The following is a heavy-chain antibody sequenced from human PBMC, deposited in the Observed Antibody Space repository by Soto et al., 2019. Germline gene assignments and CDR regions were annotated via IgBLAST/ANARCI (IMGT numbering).Heavy chain of an antibody. CDR3: ARAPRGNYGYPSYFDY. CDR2: IYYSGST. CDR1: GGSISIYY. Sequence: SDTLSLTCTVSGGSISIYYWSWIRQPPGKGLEWIGYIYYSGSTNYNPSLKSRVTISVDTSKNQFSLKLSSVTAADTAVYYCARAPRGNYGYPSYFDYWGQGTLVTVSS. D-gene: IGHD3-10*01. J-gene: IGHJ4*02. V-gene: IGHV4-59*01.